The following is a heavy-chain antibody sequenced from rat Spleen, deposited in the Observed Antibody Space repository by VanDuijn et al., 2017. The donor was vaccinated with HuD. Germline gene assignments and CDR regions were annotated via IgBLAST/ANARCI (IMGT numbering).Heavy chain of an antibody. CDR3: ARHVNGGSPFAY. CDR2: ITNTGGST. CDR1: GFTFNNYW. V-gene: IGHV5-31*01. J-gene: IGHJ3*01. Sequence: GLVQPGRSLKLSCVASGFTFNNYWMTWIRQAPGKRLEWVASITNTGGSTYYPDSVKGRFTISRDNAKSTLYLQMNSLRSEDTAPYYCARHVNGGSPFAYWGQGTLVTVSS. D-gene: IGHD1-11*01.